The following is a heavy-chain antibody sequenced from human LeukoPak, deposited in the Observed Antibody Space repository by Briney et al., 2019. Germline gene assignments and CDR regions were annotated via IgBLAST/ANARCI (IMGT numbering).Heavy chain of an antibody. CDR1: GFTFSSYS. V-gene: IGHV3-21*01. J-gene: IGHJ4*02. CDR3: AREESLGIAAAGLFDY. CDR2: ISSSSSYI. D-gene: IGHD6-13*01. Sequence: GGSLRLSCAASGFTFSSYSMNWVRQAPGKGLEWVSSISSSSSYIYYADSVKGRFTISRDNAKNSLYLQMNSLRAEDTAVYYCAREESLGIAAAGLFDYWGQGTLVTVSS.